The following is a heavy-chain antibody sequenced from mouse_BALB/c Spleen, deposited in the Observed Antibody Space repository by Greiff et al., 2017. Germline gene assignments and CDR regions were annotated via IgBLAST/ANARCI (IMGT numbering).Heavy chain of an antibody. D-gene: IGHD1-1*01. CDR2: IYPFNGGT. CDR3: ARGGSSFDY. V-gene: IGHV1S29*02. CDR1: GYTFTDYN. J-gene: IGHJ2*01. Sequence: EVQLQQSGPELVKSGTSVKISCKASGYTFTDYNMHCVKQSHGKSLEWIGYIYPFNGGTDYNQKFKSKATMTVDKSSSTEYMELRNLTSEDSAVYYCARGGSSFDYWGQGTTLTVSS.